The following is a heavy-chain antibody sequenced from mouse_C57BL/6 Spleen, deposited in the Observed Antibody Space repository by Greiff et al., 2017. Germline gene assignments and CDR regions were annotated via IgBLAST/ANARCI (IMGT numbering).Heavy chain of an antibody. CDR1: GFTFSDYY. D-gene: IGHD1-1*01. Sequence: EVHLVESEGGLVQPGSSMKLSCTASGFTFSDYYMAWVRQVPEKGLEWVANINYDGSSTYYLDSLKSRFIISRDNAKNILYLQMSSLKSEDTATYYCARAGNYYGSSYSYWYFDVWGTGTTVTVSS. CDR2: INYDGSST. J-gene: IGHJ1*03. V-gene: IGHV5-16*01. CDR3: ARAGNYYGSSYSYWYFDV.